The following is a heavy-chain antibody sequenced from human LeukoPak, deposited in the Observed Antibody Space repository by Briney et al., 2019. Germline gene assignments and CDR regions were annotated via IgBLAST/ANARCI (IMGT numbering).Heavy chain of an antibody. CDR1: GYTFTAYF. V-gene: IGHV1-2*06. J-gene: IGHJ4*02. D-gene: IGHD3-22*01. Sequence: ASVKVSCKASGYTFTAYFMHWVRQAPGEGLEWLGRINPNSGGTNYAQKFQDRVTMTRDTSIGTAYMELCRLRSDDTAMYFCARAYYYDSSAYYFDYWGQGTLVTVSS. CDR3: ARAYYYDSSAYYFDY. CDR2: INPNSGGT.